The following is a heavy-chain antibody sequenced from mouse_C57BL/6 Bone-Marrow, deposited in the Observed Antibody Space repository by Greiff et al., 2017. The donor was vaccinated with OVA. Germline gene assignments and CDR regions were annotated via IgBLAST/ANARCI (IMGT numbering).Heavy chain of an antibody. CDR1: GYTFTDYY. V-gene: IGHV1-26*01. CDR3: ARDYYGSGAMDY. J-gene: IGHJ4*01. Sequence: EVQLQQSGPELVKPGASVKISCKASGYTFTDYYMNWVQQSHGKSLEWIGDINPNNGGTSYNQKFKGKATLTVDKSSSTAYMELRSLTSEDSAVYYCARDYYGSGAMDYWGQGTSVTVSS. CDR2: INPNNGGT. D-gene: IGHD1-1*01.